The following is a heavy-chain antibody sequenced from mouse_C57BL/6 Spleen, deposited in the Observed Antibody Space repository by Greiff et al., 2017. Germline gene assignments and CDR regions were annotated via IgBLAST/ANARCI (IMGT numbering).Heavy chain of an antibody. Sequence: QVQLQQPGAELMKPGASVKLSCKASGYTFTSYWMQWVKQRPGQGLEWIGEIDPSDSYTNYNQKFKGKATLTVDTSSSTAYMQLSSLTSEDSAVYYCAKKITTVVATDWGQGTTLTVSS. CDR3: AKKITTVVATD. CDR2: IDPSDSYT. V-gene: IGHV1-50*01. J-gene: IGHJ2*01. CDR1: GYTFTSYW. D-gene: IGHD1-1*01.